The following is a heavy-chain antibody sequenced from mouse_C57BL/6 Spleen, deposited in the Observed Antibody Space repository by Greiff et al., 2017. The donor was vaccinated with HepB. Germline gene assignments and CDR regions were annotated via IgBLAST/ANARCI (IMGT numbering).Heavy chain of an antibody. CDR1: GYTFTSYW. CDR3: ARDDGYYNDYFDV. J-gene: IGHJ1*03. D-gene: IGHD2-3*01. CDR2: IHPNSGST. V-gene: IGHV1-64*01. Sequence: VQLQQPGAELVKPGASVKLSCKASGYTFTSYWMHWVKQRPGQGLEWIGMIHPNSGSTNYNEKFKSKATLTVDKSSSTAYMQLSSLTSEDSAVYYCARDDGYYNDYFDVWGTGTTVTVSS.